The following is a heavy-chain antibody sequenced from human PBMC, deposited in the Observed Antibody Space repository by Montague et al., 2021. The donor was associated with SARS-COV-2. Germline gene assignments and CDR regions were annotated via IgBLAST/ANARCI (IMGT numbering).Heavy chain of an antibody. J-gene: IGHJ4*02. CDR2: IYSGGSI. D-gene: IGHD3-3*01. V-gene: IGHV3-53*01. Sequence: SLRLSCAASGFTVSSNYMSWVRQAPGKGLEWVSVIYSGGSIYYADSVKGRFTISRDNSKNTLYLQMNSLRAEDTAVYYCARAPFDDFWSGYTYYFDYWGQGTLVTVSS. CDR3: ARAPFDDFWSGYTYYFDY. CDR1: GFTVSSNY.